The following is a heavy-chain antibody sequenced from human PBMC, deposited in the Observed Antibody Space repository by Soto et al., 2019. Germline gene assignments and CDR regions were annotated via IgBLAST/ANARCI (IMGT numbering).Heavy chain of an antibody. D-gene: IGHD3-10*01. CDR2: ISFSGSTI. CDR1: GFSFSDYE. Sequence: GGSLRLSCAASGFSFSDYEMNWVRQAPGKGLEWIAHISFSGSTIYYADSVKGRFSISRDNSKNFLYLQMSGLRADDSAVFSCTRGAGFFYVVDVWGLGPTVTVPS. J-gene: IGHJ6*02. CDR3: TRGAGFFYVVDV. V-gene: IGHV3-48*03.